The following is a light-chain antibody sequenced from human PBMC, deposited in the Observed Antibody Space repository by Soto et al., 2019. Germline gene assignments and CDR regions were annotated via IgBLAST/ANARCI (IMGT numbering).Light chain of an antibody. V-gene: IGKV3-11*01. CDR2: DAS. CDR1: QSVSSY. CDR3: QQRSDWPGT. J-gene: IGKJ5*01. Sequence: EIVMTQSPATLSVSPGERATLSCRASQSVSSYLACYQQKPGQAPRLLIYDASNRATGMPARFSGSGSGTDFTLTISSLEPEDFAVYYCQQRSDWPGTFGQGTRLENK.